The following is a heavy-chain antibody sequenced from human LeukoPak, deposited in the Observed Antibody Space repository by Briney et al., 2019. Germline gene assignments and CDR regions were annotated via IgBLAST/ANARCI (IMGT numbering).Heavy chain of an antibody. CDR3: ARSPLGSSGYSSQPNWFDP. D-gene: IGHD3-22*01. CDR1: GGTFSSYA. J-gene: IGHJ5*02. V-gene: IGHV1-69*05. Sequence: SVKVSCKASGGTFSSYAISWVRQAPGQGLEWMGGIIPIFGTANYAQKFQGRVTITTDESTSTAYMELSSLRSEDTAVYYCARSPLGSSGYSSQPNWFDPWGQGTLVTVSS. CDR2: IIPIFGTA.